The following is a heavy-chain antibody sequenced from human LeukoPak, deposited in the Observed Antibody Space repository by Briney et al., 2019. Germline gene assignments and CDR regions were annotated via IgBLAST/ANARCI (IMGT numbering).Heavy chain of an antibody. D-gene: IGHD1-26*01. V-gene: IGHV3-30-3*01. Sequence: GGSLRLSCAASGFTFGTYVMGWVRQAPGKGLEWVAVISYDGSNKYYADSVKGRFTISRDNSKNTLYLQMNSLRAEDTAVYYCARDPHLVGATLDFDYWGQGTLVTVSS. CDR3: ARDPHLVGATLDFDY. J-gene: IGHJ4*02. CDR2: ISYDGSNK. CDR1: GFTFGTYV.